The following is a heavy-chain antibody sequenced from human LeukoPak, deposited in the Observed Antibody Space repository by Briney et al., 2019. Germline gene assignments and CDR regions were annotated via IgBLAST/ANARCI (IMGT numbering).Heavy chain of an antibody. CDR3: ATERKYYYDSSGYGSFDY. CDR2: MNPNSGNT. V-gene: IGHV1-8*03. CDR1: GYTFTSYD. D-gene: IGHD3-22*01. J-gene: IGHJ4*02. Sequence: ASVKVSCKASGYTFTSYDINWVRQATGQGLEWMGWMNPNSGNTGYAQKFQGRVTITRNTSISTAYMELSSLRSEDTAVYYCATERKYYYDSSGYGSFDYWGQGTLVTVSS.